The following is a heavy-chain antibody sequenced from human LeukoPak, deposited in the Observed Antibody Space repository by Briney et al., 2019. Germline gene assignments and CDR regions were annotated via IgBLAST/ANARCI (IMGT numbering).Heavy chain of an antibody. CDR2: INHSGST. CDR1: GGSFSGYY. V-gene: IGHV4-34*01. J-gene: IGHJ4*02. CDR3: ARTIWFGELLPFDY. D-gene: IGHD3-10*01. Sequence: SETLSLTCAVYGGSFSGYYWXXXXXXXXXXXXXXXEINHSGSTNYNPSLKSRVTISVDTSKNQFSLKLSSVTAADTAVYYCARTIWFGELLPFDYWGQGTLVTVSS.